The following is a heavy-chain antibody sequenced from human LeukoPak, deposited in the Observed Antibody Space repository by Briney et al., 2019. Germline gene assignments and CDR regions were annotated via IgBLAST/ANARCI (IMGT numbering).Heavy chain of an antibody. Sequence: SETLSLTCAVYGGSFSGYYWSWIRQPPGKGLEWIGEINHSGSTNYNPSLKSRVTISVDTSKNQFSLKLSSVTAADTAVYYCAREGYCSSTSCYIGAFDIWGQGTMVTVSS. J-gene: IGHJ3*02. V-gene: IGHV4-34*01. CDR1: GGSFSGYY. CDR3: AREGYCSSTSCYIGAFDI. CDR2: INHSGST. D-gene: IGHD2-2*02.